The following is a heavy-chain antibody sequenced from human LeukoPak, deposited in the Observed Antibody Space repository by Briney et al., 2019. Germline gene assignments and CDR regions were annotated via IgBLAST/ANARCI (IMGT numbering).Heavy chain of an antibody. CDR1: GYTLTELS. J-gene: IGHJ4*02. D-gene: IGHD4-17*01. CDR3: ARPYGGNSGGDY. Sequence: GASVKVSCKVSGYTLTELSMHWVRQAPGKGLEWMGGFDPEDGETIYAQKFQGRVTITEDTSTDTAYMELSSLRSEDTAVYYCARPYGGNSGGDYWGQGTLVTVSS. CDR2: FDPEDGET. V-gene: IGHV1-24*01.